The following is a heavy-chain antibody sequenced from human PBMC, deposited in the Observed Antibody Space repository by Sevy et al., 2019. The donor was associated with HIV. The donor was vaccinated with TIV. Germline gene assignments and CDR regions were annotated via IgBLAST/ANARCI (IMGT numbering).Heavy chain of an antibody. CDR3: TRKGIAAAVPPIGYYYYYGMDV. J-gene: IGHJ6*02. V-gene: IGHV3-15*01. CDR2: IKSKTDGGTT. CDR1: GFTFSNAW. D-gene: IGHD6-13*01. Sequence: GGSLRLSCAASGFTFSNAWMSWVRQAPGKGLERVGRIKSKTDGGTTDYAAPVKGRFTISRDDSKNTLYLQMNSLKTEDTAVYYCTRKGIAAAVPPIGYYYYYGMDVWGQGTTVTVSS.